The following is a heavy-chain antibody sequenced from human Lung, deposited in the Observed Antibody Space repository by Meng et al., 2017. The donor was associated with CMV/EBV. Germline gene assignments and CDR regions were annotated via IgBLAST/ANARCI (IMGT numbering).Heavy chain of an antibody. CDR2: IYYSGST. CDR3: ARDPITTIVFKLPDGDAFDI. CDR1: GGSISSSSYY. J-gene: IGHJ3*02. D-gene: IGHD3-22*01. V-gene: IGHV4-39*07. Sequence: SESLSLTCTVSGGSISSSSYYWGWIRQPPGKGREWFGSIYYSGSTYYNPALKSRFINTVDTSKNQFSLQLSSVTAADKAVYYCARDPITTIVFKLPDGDAFDIWGQGTMVTVSS.